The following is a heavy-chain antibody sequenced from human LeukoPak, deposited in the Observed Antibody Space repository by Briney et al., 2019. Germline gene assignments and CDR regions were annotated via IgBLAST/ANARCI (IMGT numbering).Heavy chain of an antibody. V-gene: IGHV4-59*01. CDR1: GGSISSYY. D-gene: IGHD1-26*01. CDR3: ARYIVSYPHDAFDI. CDR2: INYSGST. J-gene: IGHJ3*02. Sequence: SETLTLTCTASGGSISSYYLSWIRQPPGKGLEWIGYINYSGSTNYNPSLKNRLTISVDTSNKQFPLQLSSVTAADTAFYYCARYIVSYPHDAFDIWGKGKMVTVSS.